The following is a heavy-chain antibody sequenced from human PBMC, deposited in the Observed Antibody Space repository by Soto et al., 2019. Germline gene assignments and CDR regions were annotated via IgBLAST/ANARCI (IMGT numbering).Heavy chain of an antibody. J-gene: IGHJ4*02. V-gene: IGHV4-30-4*01. CDR1: GGSISTNDYN. CDR2: IYHGGST. D-gene: IGHD3-22*01. Sequence: SETLSLTCTVSGGSISTNDYNWSWIRQSPDRGLEWIGHIYHGGSTTYSPSLKSRVTISVDTSKNQFSLKLDSVTAADTAVYYCARLGGYYQAFDQWGQGSLVTVSS. CDR3: ARLGGYYQAFDQ.